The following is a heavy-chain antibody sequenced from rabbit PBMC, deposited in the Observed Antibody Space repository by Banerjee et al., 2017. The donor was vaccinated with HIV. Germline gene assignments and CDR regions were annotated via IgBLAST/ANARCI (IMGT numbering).Heavy chain of an antibody. CDR1: GFSFSSGFW. CDR3: ARAYNSNGRGMDL. CDR2: IWTGSGGT. D-gene: IGHD4-1*01. Sequence: QEQLVESGGDLVKPEGSLTLTCTASGFSFSSGFWICWVRQAPGKGLEWIACIWTGSGGTKYATWAKGRFTISETSSATVTLQMTSLTAADTATYFCARAYNSNGRGMDLWGPGTLVTVS. V-gene: IGHV1S45*01. J-gene: IGHJ4*01.